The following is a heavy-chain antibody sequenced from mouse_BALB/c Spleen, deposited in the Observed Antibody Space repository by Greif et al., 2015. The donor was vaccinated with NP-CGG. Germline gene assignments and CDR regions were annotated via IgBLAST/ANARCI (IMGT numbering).Heavy chain of an antibody. Sequence: EVMLVESGGGLGKPGGSLKLSCAASGFTFSSYAMSWVRQSPEKRLEWVAEISSGGSYTYYPDTVTGRFTISRDNAKNTLYLEMSSLRSEDTAMYYCARGDYYYFDYWGQGTTLTVSS. D-gene: IGHD2-13*01. CDR3: ARGDYYYFDY. J-gene: IGHJ2*01. CDR2: ISSGGSYT. CDR1: GFTFSSYA. V-gene: IGHV5-9-4*01.